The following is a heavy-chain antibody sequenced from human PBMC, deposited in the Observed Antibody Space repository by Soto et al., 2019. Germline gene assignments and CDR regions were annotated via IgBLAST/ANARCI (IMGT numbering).Heavy chain of an antibody. CDR1: GFTFSSYG. Sequence: ESGGGVVQPGRSLRLSCAASGFTFSSYGMHWVRQAPGKGLEWVAVIWYDGSNKYYADSVKGRFTISRDNSKNTLYLQMNSLRAEDTAVYYCARQPGGYYYGSGSYGPFDPWGQGTLVTVSS. CDR2: IWYDGSNK. D-gene: IGHD3-10*01. V-gene: IGHV3-33*01. J-gene: IGHJ5*02. CDR3: ARQPGGYYYGSGSYGPFDP.